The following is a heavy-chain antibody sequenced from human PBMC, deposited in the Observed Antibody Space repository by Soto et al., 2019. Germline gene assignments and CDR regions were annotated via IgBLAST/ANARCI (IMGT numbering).Heavy chain of an antibody. V-gene: IGHV3-7*05. CDR1: GFSFTNDW. D-gene: IGHD6-25*01. CDR3: TRDVSPVSSDLYFEAFDL. CDR2: IKGDGSKT. Sequence: QLVESGGGLVQPGGSLRLSCEASGFSFTNDWMTWVRQAPGKGLEWVANIKGDGSKTSYLDSVRGRFTVSRDNANGLLYLQMNRLRAEDTALYNCTRDVSPVSSDLYFEAFDLWGQGTRVTVSS. J-gene: IGHJ3*01.